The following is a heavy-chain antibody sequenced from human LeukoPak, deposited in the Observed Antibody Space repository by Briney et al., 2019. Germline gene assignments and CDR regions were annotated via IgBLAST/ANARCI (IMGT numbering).Heavy chain of an antibody. Sequence: GGSLRLYCAASGFTFSSYSMNWVRQAPGKGLEWVSSISSSSSYIYYADSVKGRFTISRDNAKNSLYLQMNSLRAEDTAVYYCARAWGYYMPTFDYWGQGTLVTVSS. CDR2: ISSSSSYI. V-gene: IGHV3-21*01. CDR1: GFTFSSYS. CDR3: ARAWGYYMPTFDY. J-gene: IGHJ4*02. D-gene: IGHD1-26*01.